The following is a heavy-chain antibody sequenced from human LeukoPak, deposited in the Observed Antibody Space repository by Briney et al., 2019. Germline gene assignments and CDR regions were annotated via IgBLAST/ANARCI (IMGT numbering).Heavy chain of an antibody. Sequence: GGSLRLSCAASGFTLRSCGMSWVRQTPGKGLEWVSFISDSGSTHYSDSVKGRFTMSRDTSQNTLYLQMNSLRDDDTAAYYCARALYSSGWYDYWGQGTLVTVSS. CDR3: ARALYSSGWYDY. J-gene: IGHJ4*02. CDR2: ISDSGST. D-gene: IGHD6-19*01. CDR1: GFTLRSCG. V-gene: IGHV3-23*01.